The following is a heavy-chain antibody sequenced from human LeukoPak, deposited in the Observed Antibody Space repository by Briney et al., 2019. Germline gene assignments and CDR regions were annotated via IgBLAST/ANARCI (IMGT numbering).Heavy chain of an antibody. CDR1: GFTVSSNY. CDR3: ARGIVGAPAAFDY. V-gene: IGHV3-53*01. D-gene: IGHD1-26*01. Sequence: PGGSLRLSCAASGFTVSSNYMSWVRQAPGKGLEWVSVIYSGGSTYYADSVKGRFTISRDNSKNTLYLQVNSLRAEDTAVYYCARGIVGAPAAFDYWGQGTLVTVSS. J-gene: IGHJ4*02. CDR2: IYSGGST.